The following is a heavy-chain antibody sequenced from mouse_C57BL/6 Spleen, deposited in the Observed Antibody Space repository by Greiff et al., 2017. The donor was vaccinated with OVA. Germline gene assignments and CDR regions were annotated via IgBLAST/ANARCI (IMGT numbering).Heavy chain of an antibody. CDR1: GYTFTSYW. V-gene: IGHV1-69*01. D-gene: IGHD2-4*01. CDR3: ARSDDYDH. J-gene: IGHJ2*01. CDR2: IDPSDSYT. Sequence: QVQLQQPGAELVMPGASVKLSCKASGYTFTSYWMHWVKQRPGQGLEWIGEIDPSDSYTNYNQKFKGKSTLTVDKSSSTAYMQLSSLTSEDSAVYYCARSDDYDHWGQGTTLTVSS.